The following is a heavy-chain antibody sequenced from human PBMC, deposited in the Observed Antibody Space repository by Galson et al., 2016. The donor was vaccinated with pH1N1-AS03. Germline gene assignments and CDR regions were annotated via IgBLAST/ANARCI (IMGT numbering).Heavy chain of an antibody. J-gene: IGHJ4*02. Sequence: SLRLSCAASGFTFSSYWMTWVRQAPGKGLEWVANIKQDGSVEYYVDSVKGRFTISRDNAKNSLYLQMNSLRDEDTAVYYCARAVGGGDSFWGQGTPVTVSA. CDR2: IKQDGSVE. CDR3: ARAVGGGDSF. D-gene: IGHD4-23*01. CDR1: GFTFSSYW. V-gene: IGHV3-7*01.